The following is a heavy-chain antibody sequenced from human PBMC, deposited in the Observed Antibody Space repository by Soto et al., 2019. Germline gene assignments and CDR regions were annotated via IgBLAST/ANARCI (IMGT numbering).Heavy chain of an antibody. V-gene: IGHV1-18*04. CDR1: GYTFTSYG. CDR3: ARERGYYSFYGMDV. CDR2: ISAYNGNT. Sequence: ASVKVSCKASGYTFTSYGISWVRQAPGQGPEWMGWISAYNGNTNYAQKLQGRVTMTTDTSTSTAYMELRSLRSDDTAVYYCARERGYYSFYGMDVWGQGTTVTVSS. J-gene: IGHJ6*02.